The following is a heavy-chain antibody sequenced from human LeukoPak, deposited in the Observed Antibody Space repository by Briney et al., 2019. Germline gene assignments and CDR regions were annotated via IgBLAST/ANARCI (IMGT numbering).Heavy chain of an antibody. V-gene: IGHV4-39*01. Sequence: SETLSLTCTVSGGSISSSSYYWGWIRQPPGKGLEWIGSIYYSGSTYYNPSLKSRVTISVDTSKNQFSLKLSSVTAAGTAVYYCASVRWDYDYWGQGTLVTVSS. CDR3: ASVRWDYDY. CDR2: IYYSGST. CDR1: GGSISSSSYY. D-gene: IGHD3-10*01. J-gene: IGHJ4*02.